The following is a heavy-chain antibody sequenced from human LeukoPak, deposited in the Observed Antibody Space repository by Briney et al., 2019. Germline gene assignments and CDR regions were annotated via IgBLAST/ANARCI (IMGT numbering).Heavy chain of an antibody. J-gene: IGHJ6*04. CDR3: ARCMSELDYGDYAYYYHMDV. Sequence: SETLSLTCTVSGDSLTSGSRYWSWIRQPAGKGLEWSGHFYSSTRTTYNPSLERRGTISGDTAKNQFSLKLDSVTAADTAVYFCARCMSELDYGDYAYYYHMDVWGKGTTVTVSS. D-gene: IGHD4-17*01. V-gene: IGHV4-61*09. CDR1: GDSLTSGSRY. CDR2: FYSSTRT.